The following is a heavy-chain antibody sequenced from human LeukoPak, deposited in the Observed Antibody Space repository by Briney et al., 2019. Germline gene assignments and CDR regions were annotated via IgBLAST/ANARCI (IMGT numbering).Heavy chain of an antibody. V-gene: IGHV3-23*01. CDR3: AKRYIGNFYFDY. J-gene: IGHJ4*02. CDR1: GFTFSKYA. Sequence: GGSLRLSCAASGFTFSKYAMSWVRQAPGKGLEWVSAISASGGNTYYADAVKGRFTISRDNSESTLYLQMNSLGAEDTAVYYCAKRYIGNFYFDYWGQGTLVTVSS. D-gene: IGHD3-16*02. CDR2: ISASGGNT.